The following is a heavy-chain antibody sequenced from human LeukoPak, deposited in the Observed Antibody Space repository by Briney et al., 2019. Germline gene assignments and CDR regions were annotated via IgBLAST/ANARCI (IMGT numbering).Heavy chain of an antibody. CDR3: ARGWSGSSCFDY. J-gene: IGHJ4*02. CDR2: ISYDGSNK. CDR1: GFTFSSYA. V-gene: IGHV3-30*04. D-gene: IGHD1-26*01. Sequence: GGSLRLSCAASGFTFSSYAMHWVRQAPGKGLEWVAVISYDGSNKYYADSVKGRFTISRDNSKNTLYLQMNSLRAEDTAVYYCARGWSGSSCFDYWGQGTLVTVSS.